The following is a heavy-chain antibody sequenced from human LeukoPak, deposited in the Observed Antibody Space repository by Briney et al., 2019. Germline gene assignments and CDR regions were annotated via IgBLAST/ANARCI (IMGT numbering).Heavy chain of an antibody. CDR3: ARDENDPYSSSWYYYYYYMDV. J-gene: IGHJ6*03. D-gene: IGHD6-13*01. CDR2: ISSSSSYI. Sequence: GGSLRLSCAASGFTFSSYSMNWVRQAPGKGLEWVSSISSSSSYIYYADSVKGRFTISRDNAKNSLYLQMNSLRAEDTAVYYCARDENDPYSSSWYYYYYYMDVWGKGTTVTVSS. V-gene: IGHV3-21*01. CDR1: GFTFSSYS.